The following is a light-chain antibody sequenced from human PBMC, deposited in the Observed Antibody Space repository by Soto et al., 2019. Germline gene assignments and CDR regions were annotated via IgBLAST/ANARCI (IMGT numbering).Light chain of an antibody. J-gene: IGLJ3*02. CDR1: SSDVGGYNY. CDR2: EVS. Sequence: QSVLTQPASVSGSPGQSITISCTGTSSDVGGYNYVSWYQQHPGKVPKLVISEVSYRPSGVSNRFSGSKSGNTASLTISGLQAEDEADYYCSSFVSGSTLVFGGGTQLTVL. CDR3: SSFVSGSTLV. V-gene: IGLV2-14*01.